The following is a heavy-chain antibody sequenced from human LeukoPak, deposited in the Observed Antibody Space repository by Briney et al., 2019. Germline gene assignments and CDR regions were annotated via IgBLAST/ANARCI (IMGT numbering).Heavy chain of an antibody. J-gene: IGHJ4*02. CDR3: ARSPSISSSLAIDY. Sequence: GRSLRLSCAASGFTFSSYAMHWVCQAPGKGLEWVAVISYDGSNKYYADSVKGRFTISRDNSKNTLYLQMNSLRAEDTAVYYCARSPSISSSLAIDYWGQGTLVTVSS. CDR2: ISYDGSNK. V-gene: IGHV3-30*01. CDR1: GFTFSSYA. D-gene: IGHD6-6*01.